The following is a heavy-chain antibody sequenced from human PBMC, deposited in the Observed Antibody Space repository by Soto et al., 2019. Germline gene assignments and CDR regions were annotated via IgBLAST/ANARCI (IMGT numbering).Heavy chain of an antibody. CDR3: SKGTSNSDS. V-gene: IGHV3-23*01. D-gene: IGHD4-4*01. CDR1: GFTFSSHG. CDR2: ISGRSAGT. J-gene: IGHJ5*01. Sequence: GCLRLSCTPCGFTFSSHGMSWVRQAPGKGLEWVSLISGRSAGTYYADSVKGRFTISRDNSKSTLYLQMNSMRAEDTAIYYCSKGTSNSDSWGQGTLVTVSS.